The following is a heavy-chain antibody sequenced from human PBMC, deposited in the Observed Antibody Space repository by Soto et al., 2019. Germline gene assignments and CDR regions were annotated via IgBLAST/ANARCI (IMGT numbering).Heavy chain of an antibody. J-gene: IGHJ4*02. V-gene: IGHV1-8*01. D-gene: IGHD1-1*01. CDR1: GYTFTSYD. CDR3: ARRAETNGWNGFGADKYHFDF. Sequence: ASVKVSCKASGYTFTSYDIYWVRQATGQGLEWMGWMNPNTGNSGYAQKFQGRVTMTSDTSISTAHMELSSLRSEDTAVYYCARRAETNGWNGFGADKYHFDFWGQGTLVTVSS. CDR2: MNPNTGNS.